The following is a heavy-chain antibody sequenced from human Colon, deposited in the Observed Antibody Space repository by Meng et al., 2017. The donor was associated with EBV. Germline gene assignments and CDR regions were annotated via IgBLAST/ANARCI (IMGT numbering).Heavy chain of an antibody. J-gene: IGHJ4*02. D-gene: IGHD2-21*01. Sequence: VQRQESGPGLVKPSGTLSLTCAVSGGSISSSHWWTWVRQPPGKGLEWIGEVYHTGSTKYNPSLKSRLTISVDKSKNQFSLNLTSVTAADTAVYYCARVWQSLTAFFDSWGQGTLVTVSS. CDR3: ARVWQSLTAFFDS. CDR1: GGSISSSHW. V-gene: IGHV4-4*02. CDR2: VYHTGST.